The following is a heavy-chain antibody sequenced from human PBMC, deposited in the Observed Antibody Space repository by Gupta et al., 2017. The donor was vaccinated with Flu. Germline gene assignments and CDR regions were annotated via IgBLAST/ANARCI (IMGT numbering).Heavy chain of an antibody. Sequence: QVQLVQSGAEVKKPGASVKVSCKASGYTFTDYYIHWVRQAPGQGLEWMGWINPNSGGTNYAQKFQGRVTMTRDTSISTAYMELSRLRSDDTAVYYCAKNRDNNGIQVWLSPGDYWGQGTLVTVSS. J-gene: IGHJ4*02. D-gene: IGHD5-18*01. CDR3: AKNRDNNGIQVWLSPGDY. CDR2: INPNSGGT. V-gene: IGHV1-2*02. CDR1: GYTFTDYY.